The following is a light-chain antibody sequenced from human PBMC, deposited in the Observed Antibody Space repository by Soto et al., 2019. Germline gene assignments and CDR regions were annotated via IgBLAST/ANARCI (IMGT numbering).Light chain of an antibody. CDR3: QQYNNWWT. Sequence: EIVMTQSPATLSVSPGERATLSCRASQSVNSNLAWYQQKPGQPPRLLISGASTRATGIPARFSGSGSETEFTLTISSLQSEDFAVYYCQQYNNWWTFGQGTKVE. CDR2: GAS. V-gene: IGKV3-15*01. J-gene: IGKJ1*01. CDR1: QSVNSN.